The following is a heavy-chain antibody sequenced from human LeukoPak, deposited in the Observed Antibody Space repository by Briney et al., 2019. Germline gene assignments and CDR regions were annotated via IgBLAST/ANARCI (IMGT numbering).Heavy chain of an antibody. Sequence: GGSLRLSCAASGFTFSSYSMNWVRQAPGKGLEWVSYISSSSSTIYYADSVKGRFTISRDNAKNSLYLQMNSLGDEDTAVYYCARDRLYGPGGHFDIWGQGTMVTVSS. V-gene: IGHV3-48*02. J-gene: IGHJ3*02. CDR3: ARDRLYGPGGHFDI. CDR1: GFTFSSYS. D-gene: IGHD2-2*02. CDR2: ISSSSSTI.